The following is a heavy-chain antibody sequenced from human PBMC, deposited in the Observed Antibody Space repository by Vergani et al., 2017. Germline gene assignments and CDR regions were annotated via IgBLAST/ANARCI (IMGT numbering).Heavy chain of an antibody. Sequence: VQLVQSGAEVRKPGASVTVSCTASGYIFKNYYIHWLRQAPGLAFEWMEILNPTTGHTTSAQKFMGRVDMTRDPSTDTSTRTVQMTLSSLRSEDTAVYYCARSIGYCAGATCRAYYFDHWGQGTRVTVSS. V-gene: IGHV1-46*02. J-gene: IGHJ5*02. CDR3: ARSIGYCAGATCRAYYFDH. D-gene: IGHD2-21*01. CDR2: LNPTTGHT. CDR1: GYIFKNYY.